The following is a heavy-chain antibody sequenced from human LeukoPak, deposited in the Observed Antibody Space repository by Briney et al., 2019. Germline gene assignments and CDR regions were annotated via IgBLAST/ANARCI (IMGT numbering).Heavy chain of an antibody. D-gene: IGHD1-26*01. V-gene: IGHV4-34*01. J-gene: IGHJ4*02. Sequence: PSETLSLTCAVYGGSFSGYYWSWIRQPPGKGLEWIGEINHSGSTNYNPSLKSRVTISVDRSKNQFSLKLSSVTAADTAVYYCARDEMGATDYWGQGTLVTVSS. CDR1: GGSFSGYY. CDR2: INHSGST. CDR3: ARDEMGATDY.